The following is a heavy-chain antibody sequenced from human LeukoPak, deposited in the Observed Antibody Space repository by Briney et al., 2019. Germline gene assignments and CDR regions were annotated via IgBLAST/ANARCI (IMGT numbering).Heavy chain of an antibody. CDR3: ARGINYYDFWSGYWYYFDY. V-gene: IGHV4-39*07. CDR1: GGSISSSSYY. J-gene: IGHJ4*02. D-gene: IGHD3-3*01. CDR2: IYYSGST. Sequence: SETLSLTCTVSGGSISSSSYYWGWIRQPPGKGLEWIGSIYYSGSTYYNPSPKSRVTISVDTSKNQFSLKLSSVTAADTAVYYCARGINYYDFWSGYWYYFDYWGQGTLVTVSS.